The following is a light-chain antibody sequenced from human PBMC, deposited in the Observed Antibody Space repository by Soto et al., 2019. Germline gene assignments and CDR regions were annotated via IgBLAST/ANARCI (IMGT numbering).Light chain of an antibody. J-gene: IGKJ1*01. CDR1: QSVSSN. Sequence: EIGMTQSPSTLSVSPGERATLSCRASQSVSSNLAWYQHKPGQAPRLLIYDASNRATGIPARFSGSGSGTDFTLTISSLEPEDFAVYYCQQRSNWGWTFGQGTKVDIK. V-gene: IGKV3-11*01. CDR3: QQRSNWGWT. CDR2: DAS.